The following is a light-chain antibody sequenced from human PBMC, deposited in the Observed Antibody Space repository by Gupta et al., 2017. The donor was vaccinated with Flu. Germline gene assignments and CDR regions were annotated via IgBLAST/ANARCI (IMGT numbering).Light chain of an antibody. CDR2: GAS. Sequence: EIVMTQSPGTLSLSPGDRATLSCRASQRINSDNLAWYQQRVGQAPRLLIYGASSRATGIPYRFSGSGSGTDFTLTISRLEPEDFALYYCQLYGTVFTFGGGTKVEIK. CDR3: QLYGTVFT. J-gene: IGKJ4*01. V-gene: IGKV3-20*01. CDR1: QRINSDN.